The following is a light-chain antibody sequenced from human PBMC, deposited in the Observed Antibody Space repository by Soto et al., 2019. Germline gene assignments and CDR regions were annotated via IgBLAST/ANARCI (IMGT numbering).Light chain of an antibody. J-gene: IGKJ1*01. CDR3: LLDFSYFWA. Sequence: DIQMTQSPSTLAASVGDRFTMTCRASQTISSWLAWHQQKPRKAPNLLIYKASTLKSGVPSRFSGSAPGTEFTLTISSLQPDDSATYYCLLDFSYFWAFGQGTKVDIK. CDR1: QTISSW. CDR2: KAS. V-gene: IGKV1-5*03.